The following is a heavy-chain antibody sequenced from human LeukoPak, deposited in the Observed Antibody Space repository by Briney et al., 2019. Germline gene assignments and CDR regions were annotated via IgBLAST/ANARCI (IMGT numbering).Heavy chain of an antibody. V-gene: IGHV3-7*01. CDR3: ARDWDY. CDR1: GFTFSTYS. CDR2: IKQDGSEK. Sequence: GGSLRLSCAASGFTFSTYSMNWVRQAPGKGLEWVANIKQDGSEKYYVDSVKGRFTISRDNAKNSLYLQMNSLRAEDTAVYYCARDWDYWGQGTLATVSS. J-gene: IGHJ4*02.